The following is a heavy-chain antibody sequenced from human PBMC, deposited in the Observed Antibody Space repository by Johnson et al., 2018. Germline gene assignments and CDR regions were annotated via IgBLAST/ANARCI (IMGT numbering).Heavy chain of an antibody. D-gene: IGHD3-10*01. CDR1: GFTLSTCG. V-gene: IGHV3-30*18. J-gene: IGHJ6*03. CDR3: AKGSYGSGLFVYYYYMDG. CDR2: ITYGGGKT. Sequence: QVQLQQSGGGVVQPGRTLRLSCAASGFTLSTCGMHWVRQAPGKGLEWVAVITYGGGKTYYADSVKGRFTIARDNSRNTLYLQMNSLRAEDTAVYYCAKGSYGSGLFVYYYYMDGWGKGTTVTVSS.